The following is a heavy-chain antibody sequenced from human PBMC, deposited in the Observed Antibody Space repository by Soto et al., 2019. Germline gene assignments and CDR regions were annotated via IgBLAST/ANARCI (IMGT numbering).Heavy chain of an antibody. CDR1: GFTFSSYA. V-gene: IGHV3-23*01. Sequence: PGGSLRLSCAASGFTFSSYAMSWVRQAPGKGLEWVSAISGSGSSTYYADSVKGRVTITADKSTSTAYMELSSLRSEDTAVYYCARDDPSPQRKTFDYWGQGTLVTVSS. CDR3: ARDDPSPQRKTFDY. J-gene: IGHJ4*02. CDR2: ISGSGSST.